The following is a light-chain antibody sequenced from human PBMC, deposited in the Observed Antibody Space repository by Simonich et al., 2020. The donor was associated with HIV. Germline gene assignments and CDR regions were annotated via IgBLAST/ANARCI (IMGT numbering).Light chain of an antibody. CDR1: QSVLYSSNNKNY. CDR2: WAS. J-gene: IGKJ1*01. CDR3: QQYYSTPWT. Sequence: DIVMTQSPYSLSVSLGARATINCKYSQSVLYSSNNKNYLAWYQQKPGQPTKLLIYWASTRDSGVPDRFSGSESGTDFTLTISSLQAEDVAVYYCQQYYSTPWTFGQGTKVEIK. V-gene: IGKV4-1*01.